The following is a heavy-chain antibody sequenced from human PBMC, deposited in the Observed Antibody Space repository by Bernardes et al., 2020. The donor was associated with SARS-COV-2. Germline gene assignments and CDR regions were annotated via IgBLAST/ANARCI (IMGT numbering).Heavy chain of an antibody. CDR3: AKGTFLDWLFPPVGYYFDH. V-gene: IGHV3-23*01. CDR1: GFPLTNYA. Sequence: GGSLRLSCAASGFPLTNYAMSWVRQAPGKGLEWVSAISGRGSTTHYADSVKGRFTISRDNSNNTLFLHMKSLRAEDTAIYYCAKGTFLDWLFPPVGYYFDHWGQGLLVTVSS. J-gene: IGHJ4*02. D-gene: IGHD3-3*01. CDR2: ISGRGSTT.